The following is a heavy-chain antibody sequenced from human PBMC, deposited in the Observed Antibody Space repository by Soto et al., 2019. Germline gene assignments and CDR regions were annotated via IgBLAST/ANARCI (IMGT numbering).Heavy chain of an antibody. CDR2: ISAYNGNT. CDR1: GYSFATSG. CDR3: ARAGQYYDSSGYAN. D-gene: IGHD3-22*01. J-gene: IGHJ4*02. Sequence: QVKLVQSGTEVKQPGASMKVSCKASGYSFATSGISWVRQAPGQGLEWMGWISAYNGNTNYDQKLQDRVTMTTDTSTSTAYLKFRNLRSDDTAVYYCARAGQYYDSSGYANWGQGTLITVSS. V-gene: IGHV1-18*01.